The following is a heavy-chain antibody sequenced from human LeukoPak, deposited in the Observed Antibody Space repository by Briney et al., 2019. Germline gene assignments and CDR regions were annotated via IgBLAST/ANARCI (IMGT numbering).Heavy chain of an antibody. V-gene: IGHV3-66*01. Sequence: GGSLRLSCAASEFSVGSNYMTWVRQAPGKGLEWVSLIYSGGSTYYADSVKGRFTISRDNAKNSLYLQMNSLRAEDTAVYYCARDSAAMADAFDIWGQGTMVTVSS. CDR1: EFSVGSNY. CDR3: ARDSAAMADAFDI. CDR2: IYSGGST. J-gene: IGHJ3*02. D-gene: IGHD6-25*01.